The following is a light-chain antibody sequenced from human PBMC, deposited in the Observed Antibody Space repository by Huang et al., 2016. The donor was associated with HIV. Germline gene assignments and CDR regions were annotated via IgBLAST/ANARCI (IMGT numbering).Light chain of an antibody. CDR1: QSVGSS. J-gene: IGKJ4*01. V-gene: IGKV3-11*01. CDR3: QQSGDTPLT. Sequence: EIVLTQSPATLSLSPGERATLSCRASQSVGSSLAWSQQEPGQAPRLLIYGASNRAPRIPARFSAWGSGTDFTLTITSLEPEDFAVYCCQQSGDTPLTFGGGTKVEIK. CDR2: GAS.